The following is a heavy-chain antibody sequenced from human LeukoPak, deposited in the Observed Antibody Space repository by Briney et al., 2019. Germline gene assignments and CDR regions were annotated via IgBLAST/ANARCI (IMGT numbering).Heavy chain of an antibody. CDR3: ARDKAYCGGDCYGDDAFDI. CDR1: GYTFTSYA. D-gene: IGHD2-21*02. J-gene: IGHJ3*02. V-gene: IGHV1-69*13. Sequence: ASVKVSCKASGYTFTSYAMNWVRQAPGQGLEWMGGIIPIFGTANYAQKFQGRVTITADESTSTAYMELSSLRSEDTAVYYCARDKAYCGGDCYGDDAFDIWGQGTMVTVSS. CDR2: IIPIFGTA.